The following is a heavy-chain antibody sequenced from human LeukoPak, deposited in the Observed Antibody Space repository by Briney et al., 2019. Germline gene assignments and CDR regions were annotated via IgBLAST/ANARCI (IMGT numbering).Heavy chain of an antibody. D-gene: IGHD2-15*01. CDR2: ITPDGNAA. Sequence: PGGSLRLSCVASGFTFSGHWMHWVRQVPGKGLMAVSRITPDGNAAAYADSVKGRFTISRDNAKNTLYLEMNSLTAEDTALYHCTRSGYSNGYDYWGQRTLVTVSS. CDR1: GFTFSGHW. V-gene: IGHV3-74*03. CDR3: TRSGYSNGYDY. J-gene: IGHJ4*02.